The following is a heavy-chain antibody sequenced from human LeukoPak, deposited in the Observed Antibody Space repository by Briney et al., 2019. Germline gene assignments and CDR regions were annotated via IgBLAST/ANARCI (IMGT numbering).Heavy chain of an antibody. CDR3: ARDRAPSSRSGSYFDY. CDR1: GFSFSSYC. CDR2: IKPDGGAI. D-gene: IGHD1-26*01. V-gene: IGHV3-7*01. Sequence: GGSLRLSCAASGFSFSSYCMSGVRQTPEEGREWVANIKPDGGAIYYVDSMKGPFTISRDNAKNSLYLQMNSLRVEDTAVYYCARDRAPSSRSGSYFDYWGQGTLVTVSS. J-gene: IGHJ4*02.